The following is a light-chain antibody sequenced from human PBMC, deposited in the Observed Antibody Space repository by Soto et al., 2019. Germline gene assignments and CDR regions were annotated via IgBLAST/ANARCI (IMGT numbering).Light chain of an antibody. CDR1: QDLMNY. Sequence: DIQMTQSPPSLAASVGDRVTITCQASQDLMNYLNWYQQKPGEAPKLLIYDTTTLEEGVPTRFSGGGSGTDFNCTVNGLQPEDAAIYFCQQYVNPAYTFGQGTTLECK. CDR3: QQYVNPAYT. V-gene: IGKV1-33*01. CDR2: DTT. J-gene: IGKJ2*01.